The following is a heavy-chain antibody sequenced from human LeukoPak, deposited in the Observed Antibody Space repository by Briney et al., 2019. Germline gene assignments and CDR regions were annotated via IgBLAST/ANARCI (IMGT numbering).Heavy chain of an antibody. Sequence: GGSLRLSCAASGFTFSNHGMLWVRQAPGRGLEGVAFIRYEGSNQYYADSVKGRFTISRDSSKNTLYLQMNNLRDEDTAVYYCAKEVGVTTRGSFPHWGQGTLVTVSS. CDR1: GFTFSNHG. D-gene: IGHD1-26*01. CDR3: AKEVGVTTRGSFPH. V-gene: IGHV3-30*02. J-gene: IGHJ4*02. CDR2: IRYEGSNQ.